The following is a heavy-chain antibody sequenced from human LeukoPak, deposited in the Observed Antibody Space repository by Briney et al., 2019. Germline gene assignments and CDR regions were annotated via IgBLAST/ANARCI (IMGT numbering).Heavy chain of an antibody. V-gene: IGHV5-51*01. Sequence: GESLQISFQGPEYDFPNYWIGWVRQTPGRGLEWVGIAHPATSIIHYRPSFQGQVTISFDRSLSTAYLQWTSLKASGSGMYFCARRKFYDTYLDPWGRGTLVTVCS. D-gene: IGHD2/OR15-2a*01. J-gene: IGHJ5*02. CDR3: ARRKFYDTYLDP. CDR2: AHPATSII. CDR1: EYDFPNYW.